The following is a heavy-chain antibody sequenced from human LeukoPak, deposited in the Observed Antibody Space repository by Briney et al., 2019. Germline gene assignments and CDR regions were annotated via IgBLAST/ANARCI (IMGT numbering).Heavy chain of an antibody. J-gene: IGHJ4*02. V-gene: IGHV1-24*01. CDR3: ATYDYSNYGYDY. CDR1: GYTLTELS. D-gene: IGHD4-4*01. CDR2: FDPEDGET. Sequence: ASVKVSCKVSGYTLTELSMHWVRQAPGKGLEWMGGFDPEDGETIYAQKFQGRVTMTEDTSTDTAYMELSSLRPEDTAVYYCATYDYSNYGYDYWGQGTLVTVSS.